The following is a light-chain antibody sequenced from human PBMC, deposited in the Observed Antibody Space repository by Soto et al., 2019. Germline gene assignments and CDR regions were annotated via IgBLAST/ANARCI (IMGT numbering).Light chain of an antibody. CDR1: QSVGTY. CDR3: QQRSNWPPYT. Sequence: EIVLAQSPATLSLSPGERATLSCWTSQSVGTYLAWYQHKPGRPPRLLIYGASNRATGIPARFSGSGSGTDFTLTISSLEPEDFAVYYCQQRSNWPPYTFGQGTKLEIK. J-gene: IGKJ2*01. V-gene: IGKV3-11*01. CDR2: GAS.